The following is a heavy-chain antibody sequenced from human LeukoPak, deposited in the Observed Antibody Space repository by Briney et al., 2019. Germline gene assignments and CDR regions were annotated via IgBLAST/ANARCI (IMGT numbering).Heavy chain of an antibody. D-gene: IGHD3-10*01. V-gene: IGHV4-4*07. J-gene: IGHJ5*02. Sequence: SETLSLTCTVSDGSISSYYWSWIRQPAGKGLEWIGRISTSGSTKYNPSLKSRVGMSVDTSKNQFSLRVSSVTATDTAIYYCARGRMVRGVTITSDWFDPWGQGTLVTVSS. CDR3: ARGRMVRGVTITSDWFDP. CDR2: ISTSGST. CDR1: DGSISSYY.